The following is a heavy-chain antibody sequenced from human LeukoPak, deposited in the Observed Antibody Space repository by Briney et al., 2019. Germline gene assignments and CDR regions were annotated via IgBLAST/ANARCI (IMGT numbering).Heavy chain of an antibody. CDR2: IYTSGST. J-gene: IGHJ4*02. CDR1: GGSISSYY. Sequence: SETLSLTCTVSGGSISSYYWSWIRQPPGKGLEWIGYIYTSGSTNYNPSLKSRVTISVDTSKNQFSLKLSSVTAADTAVYSCEIQACGECFDYWGQGTLVTVSS. V-gene: IGHV4-4*09. CDR3: EIQACGECFDY. D-gene: IGHD4-17*01.